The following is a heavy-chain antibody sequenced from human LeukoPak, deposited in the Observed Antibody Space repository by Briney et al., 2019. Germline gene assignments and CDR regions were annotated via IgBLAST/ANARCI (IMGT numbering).Heavy chain of an antibody. CDR2: INHSGST. CDR3: ARRQLWLHWFDP. J-gene: IGHJ5*02. CDR1: GGSFSGYY. D-gene: IGHD5-18*01. V-gene: IGHV4-34*01. Sequence: SETLSLTCGVYGGSFSGYYWGWIRQPPGKGLEWIGEINHSGSTNSNPSLKSRVTISVDTSKNQFSLKVNSMTAADTAVYYCARRQLWLHWFDPWGQGTLVTVSS.